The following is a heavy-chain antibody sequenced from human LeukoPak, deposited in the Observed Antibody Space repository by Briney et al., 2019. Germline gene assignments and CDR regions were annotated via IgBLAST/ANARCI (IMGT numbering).Heavy chain of an antibody. V-gene: IGHV4-59*08. D-gene: IGHD2-2*02. Sequence: SETLSLTCTVSGGSISSYYWSWIRQPPGKGLEWIGYIYYSGSTNYNPSLKSRVTISVDTSKNQFSLKLSSVTAADTAVYYCARQACSSTSCYIDYWGQGTLVTVSS. J-gene: IGHJ4*02. CDR3: ARQACSSTSCYIDY. CDR2: IYYSGST. CDR1: GGSISSYY.